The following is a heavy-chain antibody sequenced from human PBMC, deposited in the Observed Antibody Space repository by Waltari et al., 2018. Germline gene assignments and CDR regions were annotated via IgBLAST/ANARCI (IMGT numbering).Heavy chain of an antibody. CDR1: GFTFSSYA. Sequence: EVQLLESGGGLVQPGGSLRLSCAASGFTFSSYAMSWVRQAPGKGLEWVSVIYSGGSSTYYADSVKGRFTISRDNSKNTLYLQMNSLRAEDTAVYYCARDGLVNWGWDYWGQGTLVTVSS. D-gene: IGHD7-27*01. CDR2: IYSGGSST. V-gene: IGHV3-23*03. J-gene: IGHJ4*02. CDR3: ARDGLVNWGWDY.